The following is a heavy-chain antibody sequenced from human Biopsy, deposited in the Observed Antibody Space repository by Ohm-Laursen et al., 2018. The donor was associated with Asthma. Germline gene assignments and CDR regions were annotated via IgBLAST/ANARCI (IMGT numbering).Heavy chain of an antibody. CDR1: GFTFSSYA. D-gene: IGHD3-16*02. V-gene: IGHV3-30-3*01. CDR3: ARDLHPTNHLGELSEGFDY. CDR2: ISYDGSNK. J-gene: IGHJ4*02. Sequence: SLRLSCTASGFTFSSYAMRWVRQAPGKGLEWVAVISYDGSNKYYADSVKGRFTISRDNSKNTLYLQMNSLRAEDTAVYYCARDLHPTNHLGELSEGFDYWGQGTLVTVSS.